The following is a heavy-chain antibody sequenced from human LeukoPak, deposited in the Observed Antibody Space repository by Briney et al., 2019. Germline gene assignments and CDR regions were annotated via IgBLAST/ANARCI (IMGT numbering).Heavy chain of an antibody. CDR1: GYTFTGYG. D-gene: IGHD5-18*01. J-gene: IGHJ4*02. Sequence: ASVKVSCKAFGYTFTGYGISWVRQAPGQGLEWMGWISAYNGNTNYAQKLQGRVTMTTDTSTGTAYMELRSLRSDDTAVYYCARDSRYTAMANGIWGQGTLVTVSS. CDR3: ARDSRYTAMANGI. CDR2: ISAYNGNT. V-gene: IGHV1-18*01.